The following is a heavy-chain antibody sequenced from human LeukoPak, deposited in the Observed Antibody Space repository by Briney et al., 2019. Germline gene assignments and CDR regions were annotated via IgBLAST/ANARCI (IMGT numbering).Heavy chain of an antibody. CDR2: ISGSGGST. J-gene: IGHJ4*02. Sequence: GGSLRLSCAASGFTFSSYWMSWVRQAPGKGLEWVSAISGSGGSTYYADSVKGRFTISRDNSKNTLYLQMNSLRAEDTAVYYCARPLITMVRGVAFGIDYWGQGTLVTVSS. D-gene: IGHD3-10*01. CDR1: GFTFSSYW. CDR3: ARPLITMVRGVAFGIDY. V-gene: IGHV3-23*01.